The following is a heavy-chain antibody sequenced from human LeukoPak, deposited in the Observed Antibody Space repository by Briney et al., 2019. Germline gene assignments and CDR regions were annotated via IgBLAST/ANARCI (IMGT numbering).Heavy chain of an antibody. CDR3: ARAGDAITGEPAYDY. D-gene: IGHD1-20*01. J-gene: IGHJ4*02. Sequence: ASVKVSCEVSGYTLTELSMHWVRQAPGKGLEWMRWVNPNSGGTNYAQKFQGRVTMTRDTSISTAYMELSRLRSDDTAVYYCARAGDAITGEPAYDYWGQGTLVTVSS. V-gene: IGHV1-2*02. CDR2: VNPNSGGT. CDR1: GYTLTELS.